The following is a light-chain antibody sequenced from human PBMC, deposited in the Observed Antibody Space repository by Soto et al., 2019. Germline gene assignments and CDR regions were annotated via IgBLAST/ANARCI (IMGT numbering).Light chain of an antibody. CDR3: QQYGSSPYT. J-gene: IGKJ2*01. Sequence: EIVLTQSPGTLSLSPGERATLSCRASQSVSSSYLAWYQQKPGQAPRLLIYGASSSATGIPDSFSGSGSGTDFTLTISRLEPEDFAVYSCQQYGSSPYTVGQGTKLESK. CDR1: QSVSSSY. V-gene: IGKV3-20*01. CDR2: GAS.